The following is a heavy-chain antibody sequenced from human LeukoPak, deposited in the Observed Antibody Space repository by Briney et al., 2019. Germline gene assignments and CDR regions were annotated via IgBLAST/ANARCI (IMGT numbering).Heavy chain of an antibody. Sequence: GGSLRLSCTASGFTFGDYLMSWFRQAPGKGLEWLSYINIGGTNTHYADSVKGRFTISRDNAKKSLYLEMNNLRAEDTAVYYCATDGAGFDTWGQGVLVTVSS. CDR3: ATDGAGFDT. V-gene: IGHV3-11*01. CDR2: INIGGTNT. CDR1: GFTFGDYL. J-gene: IGHJ5*02.